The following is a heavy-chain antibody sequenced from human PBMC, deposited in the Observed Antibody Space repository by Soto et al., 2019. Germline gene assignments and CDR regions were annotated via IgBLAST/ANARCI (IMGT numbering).Heavy chain of an antibody. CDR1: GFTFSDYY. CDR3: ARDTGGSYDY. Sequence: EVQLVESGGGLVQPGGSLRLSCAASGFTFSDYYMDWVRQFPGKGLEWVGRTRNKANSYTTEYAASVRGRFSISRDDSKDSMYLQMFSLKTEDTAVYYCARDTGGSYDYWGQGALVTVSS. CDR2: TRNKANSYTT. V-gene: IGHV3-72*01. D-gene: IGHD3-16*01. J-gene: IGHJ4*02.